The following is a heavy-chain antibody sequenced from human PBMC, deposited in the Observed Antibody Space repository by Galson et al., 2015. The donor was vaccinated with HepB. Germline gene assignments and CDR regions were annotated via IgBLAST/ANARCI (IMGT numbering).Heavy chain of an antibody. V-gene: IGHV1-18*01. CDR1: DYTFNTYD. J-gene: IGHJ3*02. CDR2: ISPNNGNT. D-gene: IGHD3-22*01. Sequence: SVKVSCKASDYTFNTYDITWARQAPGQGLEWMGWISPNNGNTMYAQKFQGRLTMTTDTSTNTAYMELRSLRSDDTAVYYCARNNYDKDGFDIWGQGTMATVSS. CDR3: ARNNYDKDGFDI.